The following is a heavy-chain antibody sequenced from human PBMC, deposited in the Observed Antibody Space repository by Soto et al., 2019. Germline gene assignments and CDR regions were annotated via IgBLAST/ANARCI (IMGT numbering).Heavy chain of an antibody. CDR2: ISYDGSNK. D-gene: IGHD3-10*01. J-gene: IGHJ4*02. CDR3: AKAGVGSGSGSYYRSGGIDY. Sequence: QVQLVESGGGVVQPGRSLRLSCAASGFTFSSYGMHWVRQAPGKGLEWVAVISYDGSNKYYADSVKGRFTISRDNSKNTLYLQMNSLRAEDTAVYYCAKAGVGSGSGSYYRSGGIDYWGQGTLVTVSS. V-gene: IGHV3-30*18. CDR1: GFTFSSYG.